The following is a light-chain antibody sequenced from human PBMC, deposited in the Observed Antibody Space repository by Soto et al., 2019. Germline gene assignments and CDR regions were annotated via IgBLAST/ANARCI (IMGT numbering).Light chain of an antibody. Sequence: QSALTQPRSVSGSPGQSVTISCTGTSSDVGDYNYVSWYQQHPGKAPKFIIYEVSKRPSGVPDRFSGSKSGNTASLTISGLQAEDEADYYCCSYAGTYTVVFGGGTQLT. CDR1: SSDVGDYNY. J-gene: IGLJ2*01. CDR2: EVS. CDR3: CSYAGTYTVV. V-gene: IGLV2-11*01.